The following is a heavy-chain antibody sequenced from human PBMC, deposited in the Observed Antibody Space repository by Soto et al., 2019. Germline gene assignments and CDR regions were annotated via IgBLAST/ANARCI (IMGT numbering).Heavy chain of an antibody. CDR2: MYYSGST. D-gene: IGHD2-2*01. CDR1: GGSISSGGYY. V-gene: IGHV4-31*03. Sequence: QVQLQESGPGLVKPSQTLSLTCTVSGGSISSGGYYWSWIRQHPGKGLEWIGYMYYSGSTYYNPSLKSRVTISVDTSKNQFSLKLSSVTAADAAVYYCAIGSTSLGMDVWGQGTTVTVSS. J-gene: IGHJ6*02. CDR3: AIGSTSLGMDV.